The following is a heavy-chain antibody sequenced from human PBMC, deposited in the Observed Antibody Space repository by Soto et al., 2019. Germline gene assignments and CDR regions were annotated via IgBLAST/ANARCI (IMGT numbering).Heavy chain of an antibody. CDR3: ARADYYGSSGYHLDY. J-gene: IGHJ4*02. CDR1: GYPFTNFY. CDR2: INPSGGST. Sequence: QVQVAQSGDEVKRPGASVKASCWASGYPFTNFYIHWVRQAPGQGLEWMGIINPSGGSTAYAQKFLGRVTMTRDTSTSTAYSEVSSLRSPDTAVYYCARADYYGSSGYHLDYWGQGTLVTVSS. D-gene: IGHD3-22*01. V-gene: IGHV1-46*01.